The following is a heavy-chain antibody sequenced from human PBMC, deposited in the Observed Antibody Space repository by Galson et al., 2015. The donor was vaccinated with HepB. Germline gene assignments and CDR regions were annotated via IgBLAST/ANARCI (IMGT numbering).Heavy chain of an antibody. CDR2: INVCGCNT. V-gene: IGHV3-23*01. J-gene: IGHJ4*02. D-gene: IGHD3-16*02. CDR1: GFTFTNYA. CDR3: VKSGLWGSYRYGYFGN. Sequence: SLRLSCAASGFTFTNYAMKWVRQAPGKGLEWVSGINVCGCNTHYADSVKGRFTISRDNSKNTLYLQMNSLRAEDTAIYYRVKSGLWGSYRYGYFGNWGQGTLVTVSS.